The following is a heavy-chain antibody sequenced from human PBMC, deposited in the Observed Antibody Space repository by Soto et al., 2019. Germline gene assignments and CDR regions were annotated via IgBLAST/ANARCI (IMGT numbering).Heavy chain of an antibody. CDR2: ISAYNGNT. CDR3: ARDSRGAPYYYYGMDV. D-gene: IGHD3-16*01. V-gene: IGHV1-18*01. CDR1: GYTFTSYG. Sequence: QVQLVQSGAEVKKPGASVKVSCKASGYTFTSYGISWVRQAPEQGLEWMGWISAYNGNTNYAQKLQGRVTMTTDTSTSTAYMELRSLRSDDTAVYYCARDSRGAPYYYYGMDVWGQGTTVTVSS. J-gene: IGHJ6*02.